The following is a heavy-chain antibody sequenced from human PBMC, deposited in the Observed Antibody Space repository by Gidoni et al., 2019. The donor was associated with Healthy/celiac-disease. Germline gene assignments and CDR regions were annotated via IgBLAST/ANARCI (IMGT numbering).Heavy chain of an antibody. CDR2: IYTSGST. CDR3: ARDRGGYCSSTSCPKWFDP. D-gene: IGHD2-2*01. Sequence: QVQLQESGPGLVKPSQTLSLTCTVSGGSISSGSYYWSWIRQPDGKGLEWIGRIYTSGSTNYNPSLKSRVTISVDTSKNQFSLKLSSVTAADTAVYYCARDRGGYCSSTSCPKWFDPWGQGTLVTVSS. CDR1: GGSISSGSYY. J-gene: IGHJ5*02. V-gene: IGHV4-61*02.